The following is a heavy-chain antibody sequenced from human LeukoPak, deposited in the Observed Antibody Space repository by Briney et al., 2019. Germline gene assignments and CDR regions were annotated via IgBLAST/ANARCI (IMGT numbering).Heavy chain of an antibody. CDR3: ARHWYYDSSGYYYGPRYYYGMDV. D-gene: IGHD3-22*01. J-gene: IGHJ6*02. V-gene: IGHV4-59*05. Sequence: PSETLSLTCTVSGGSISSYYWSWIRQPPGKGLEWIGSIYYSGSTYYNPSLKSRVTISVDTSKNQFSLKLSSVTAADTAVYYCARHWYYDSSGYYYGPRYYYGMDVWGQGTTVTVSS. CDR2: IYYSGST. CDR1: GGSISSYY.